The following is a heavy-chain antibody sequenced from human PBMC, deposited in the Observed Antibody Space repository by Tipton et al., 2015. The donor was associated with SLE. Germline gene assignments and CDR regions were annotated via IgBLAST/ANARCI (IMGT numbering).Heavy chain of an antibody. CDR1: GGSISSSNW. V-gene: IGHV4-4*02. D-gene: IGHD3-22*01. J-gene: IGHJ6*03. Sequence: TLSLTCAVSGGSISSSNWWSWVRQPPGKGLEWIGEIYHSGSTNYNPSLKSRVTISVDTSKNQFSLKLSSVTAADTAVYYCARGRFNTYYYDSRKYMDVWGKGTTATVSS. CDR2: IYHSGST. CDR3: ARGRFNTYYYDSRKYMDV.